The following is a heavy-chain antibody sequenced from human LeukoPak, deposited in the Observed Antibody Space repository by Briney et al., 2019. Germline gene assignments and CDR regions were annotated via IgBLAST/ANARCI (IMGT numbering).Heavy chain of an antibody. D-gene: IGHD6-19*01. Sequence: GASVKVSCKASGYTFTSYGISWVRQAPGQGLEWMGWISPNNGNTNYAQKFQGRVTMTTDTPTSTAYMEMRSLRSDDTAVYYCARDRDSSGWHVADYWGQGTLVTVSS. CDR2: ISPNNGNT. CDR3: ARDRDSSGWHVADY. J-gene: IGHJ4*02. V-gene: IGHV1-18*01. CDR1: GYTFTSYG.